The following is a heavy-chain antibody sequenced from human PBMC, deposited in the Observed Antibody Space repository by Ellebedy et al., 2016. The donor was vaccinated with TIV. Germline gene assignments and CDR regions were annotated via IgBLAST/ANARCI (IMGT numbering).Heavy chain of an antibody. CDR2: IYYSGRT. CDR1: GGSISSYY. V-gene: IGHV4-59*01. J-gene: IGHJ6*02. Sequence: MPSETLSLTCTVPGGSISSYYWSWILQPPGKGLEWIGYIYYSGRTNYNPSLKSRVTISVDTSKNQFSLKLSSVTAADTAVYYCARGPRSIAAAYYYGMDVWGQGTTVTVSS. D-gene: IGHD6-13*01. CDR3: ARGPRSIAAAYYYGMDV.